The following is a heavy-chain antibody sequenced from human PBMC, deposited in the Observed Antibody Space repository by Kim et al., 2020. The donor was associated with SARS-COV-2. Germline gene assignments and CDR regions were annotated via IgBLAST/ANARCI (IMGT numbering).Heavy chain of an antibody. J-gene: IGHJ4*02. D-gene: IGHD6-13*01. CDR3: ARGRYSSSWYVSVDY. V-gene: IGHV3-30*07. Sequence: DSVKGRFTISRDNSRNTHYLQMNSLRAEDTAVYYCARGRYSSSWYVSVDYWGQGTLVTVSS.